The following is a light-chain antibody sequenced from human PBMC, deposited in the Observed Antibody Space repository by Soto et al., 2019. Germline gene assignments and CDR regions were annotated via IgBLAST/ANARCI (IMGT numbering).Light chain of an antibody. CDR2: HAS. V-gene: IGKV1-5*01. CDR3: QQYNSYS. J-gene: IGKJ1*01. CDR1: QGISTN. Sequence: DIQMTQSPSSVYASVGDRVTITCRASQGISTNLAWYQQKPGTAPKVLIYHASNLQSGVPSRFSGSGSGTELTLTISSLQPDDFATYYCQQYNSYSFGQGTKVDIK.